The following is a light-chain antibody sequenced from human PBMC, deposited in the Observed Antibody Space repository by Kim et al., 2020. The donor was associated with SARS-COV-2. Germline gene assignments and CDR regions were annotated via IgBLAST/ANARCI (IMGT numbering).Light chain of an antibody. CDR1: QRISSW. V-gene: IGKV1-5*03. CDR2: EAS. Sequence: SSVGDRVTITGRASQRISSWLAWYQQKPGKAPKFLIYEASSLESGVPSRFSGSGSGTEFTLTISSLQPDDFATYYCQQYNDYPLTFGGGTKVDIK. J-gene: IGKJ4*01. CDR3: QQYNDYPLT.